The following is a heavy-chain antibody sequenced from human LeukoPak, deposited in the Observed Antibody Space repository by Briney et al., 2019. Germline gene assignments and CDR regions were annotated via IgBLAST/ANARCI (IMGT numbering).Heavy chain of an antibody. V-gene: IGHV3-30*18. CDR1: GFTFSSYG. CDR2: ISYDGSNK. D-gene: IGHD2-21*02. Sequence: PGGSLRLSCAASGFTFSSYGMHWVRQAPGKGLEWVAVISYDGSNKYYADSVKGRFTISRGNSKNTLYLQMNSLRAEDTAVYYCAKDRIVVVTATQNYYGMDVWGQGTTVTVSS. J-gene: IGHJ6*02. CDR3: AKDRIVVVTATQNYYGMDV.